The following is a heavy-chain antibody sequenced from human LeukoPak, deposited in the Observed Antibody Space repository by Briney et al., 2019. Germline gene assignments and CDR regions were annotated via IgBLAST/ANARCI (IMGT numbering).Heavy chain of an antibody. CDR3: ARAGSDYDSNGSYRFDY. V-gene: IGHV3-33*01. J-gene: IGHJ4*02. D-gene: IGHD3-22*01. CDR1: GFTFSSYG. Sequence: GGSLRLSCAASGFTFSSYGMHWVRQAPGKGLEWVAVIWYDGSNKYYADSVKGRFTISRDNSKNTLYLQMNSLRAEDTAVYYCARAGSDYDSNGSYRFDYWGQRTLVTVSS. CDR2: IWYDGSNK.